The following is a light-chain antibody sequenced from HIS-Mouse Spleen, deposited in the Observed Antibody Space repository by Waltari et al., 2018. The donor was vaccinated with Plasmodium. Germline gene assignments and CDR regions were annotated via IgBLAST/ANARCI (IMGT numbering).Light chain of an antibody. J-gene: IGLJ3*02. CDR1: VLATKY. Sequence: SYELTQPSPVSVSPGQTARITRPGAVLATKYARWFQQKPGQAPVLVIYKDSERPSGIPERFSGSSSGTTVTLTISGAQVEDEADYYCYSAADNNLVFGGGTKLTVL. CDR3: YSAADNNLV. V-gene: IGLV3-27*01. CDR2: KDS.